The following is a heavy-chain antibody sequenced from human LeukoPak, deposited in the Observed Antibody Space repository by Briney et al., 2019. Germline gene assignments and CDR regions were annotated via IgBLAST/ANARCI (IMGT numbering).Heavy chain of an antibody. CDR2: ISTSVDRT. Sequence: GGSLRLSCAASGFTFSSCGMTWVRQAPGKGLEWVSSISTSVDRTSYADSVKGRFTISRDNSKNTLYLQMNSLGAEDTAIYFCAKGYHFDYWGQGTLVTVSS. J-gene: IGHJ4*02. CDR1: GFTFSSCG. CDR3: AKGYHFDY. D-gene: IGHD3-16*02. V-gene: IGHV3-23*01.